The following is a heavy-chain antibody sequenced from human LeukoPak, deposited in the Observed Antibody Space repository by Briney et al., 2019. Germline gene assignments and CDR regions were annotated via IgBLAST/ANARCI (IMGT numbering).Heavy chain of an antibody. D-gene: IGHD1-26*01. V-gene: IGHV5-51*01. CDR3: ARQRSGSYFPDLYDY. Sequence: GESLKISCKGSGYSFSSYWIVWVRQMPGKGLEWMGIIYPGDSDTRYSPSFQGQVTISADKSISTAYLQWGSLKASDTAMYYCARQRSGSYFPDLYDYWGQGTLVTVSS. J-gene: IGHJ4*02. CDR1: GYSFSSYW. CDR2: IYPGDSDT.